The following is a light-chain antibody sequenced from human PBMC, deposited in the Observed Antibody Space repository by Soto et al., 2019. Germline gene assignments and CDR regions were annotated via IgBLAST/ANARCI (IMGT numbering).Light chain of an antibody. V-gene: IGLV2-14*01. CDR1: SSDVGGYNY. Sequence: QSALTQPASVSGSPGQSITISCTGTSSDVGGYNYVSWYQQHPGKAPKLMIYEVSNRTSGVSNRFSGSKSGNTASLTISGLQDEDEADYYCSSYTRNSTLVFGGGTKLTVL. CDR2: EVS. J-gene: IGLJ2*01. CDR3: SSYTRNSTLV.